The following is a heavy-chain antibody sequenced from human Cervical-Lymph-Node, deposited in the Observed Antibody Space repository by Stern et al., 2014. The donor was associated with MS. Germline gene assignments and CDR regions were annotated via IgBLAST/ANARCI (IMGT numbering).Heavy chain of an antibody. V-gene: IGHV2-70*15. CDR1: GFSLSTSGMC. J-gene: IGHJ6*02. CDR2: IDWDDDK. CDR3: AWMLRSQDYDMDV. Sequence: QITLKESGPALVKPTQTLTLTCTFSGFSLSTSGMCVSWVRQPPGKALEWLARIDWDDDKYYSTSLKTRLSISKDTSKNQVVLTMTNMDPVDTGTYFCAWMLRSQDYDMDVWGQGTTVTVSS.